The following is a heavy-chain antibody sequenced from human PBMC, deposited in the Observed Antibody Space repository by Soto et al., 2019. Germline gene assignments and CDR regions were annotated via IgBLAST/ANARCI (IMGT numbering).Heavy chain of an antibody. V-gene: IGHV3-48*01. J-gene: IGHJ4*02. CDR1: GFTFSSYS. Sequence: EVQLVESGGGLVQPGGSLRLSCTASGFTFSSYSMNWVRQAPGKGLEWVSYITSSSSPIYYADSVKGRFTISRDNAKNSLSLQINNLRTEDTAFYYCARSSSGWAYFFDYWGQGTLVTVSS. CDR3: ARSSSGWAYFFDY. CDR2: ITSSSSPI. D-gene: IGHD6-19*01.